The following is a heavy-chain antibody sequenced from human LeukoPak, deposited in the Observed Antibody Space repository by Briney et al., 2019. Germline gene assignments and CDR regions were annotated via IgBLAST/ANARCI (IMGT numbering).Heavy chain of an antibody. V-gene: IGHV1-8*01. CDR1: GFSFTTYD. J-gene: IGHJ6*02. CDR3: ARDFYDPSGPSFIYYGRDF. D-gene: IGHD3-22*01. CDR2: MNPSSGKS. Sequence: ASVKVSCKASGFSFTTYDINWVRQATGQGLEWMGWMNPSSGKSAYAQKFQGRVTMTTDTSTSTAYMELSSLRSEDTAVYYCARDFYDPSGPSFIYYGRDFWAQGPRVPVSS.